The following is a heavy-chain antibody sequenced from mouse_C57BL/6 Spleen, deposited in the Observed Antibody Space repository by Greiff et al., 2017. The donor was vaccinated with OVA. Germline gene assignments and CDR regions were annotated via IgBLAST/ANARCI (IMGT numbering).Heavy chain of an antibody. CDR1: GYTFTSYG. V-gene: IGHV1-81*01. CDR3: ARRGRQHYYYAMDY. J-gene: IGHJ4*01. Sequence: VKLQESGAELARPGASVKLSCKASGYTFTSYGISWVKQRTGQGLEWIGEIYPRSGNTYYNEKFKGKATLTADKSSSTAYMELRSLTSEDSAVYFCARRGRQHYYYAMDYWGQGTSVTVSS. D-gene: IGHD3-2*01. CDR2: IYPRSGNT.